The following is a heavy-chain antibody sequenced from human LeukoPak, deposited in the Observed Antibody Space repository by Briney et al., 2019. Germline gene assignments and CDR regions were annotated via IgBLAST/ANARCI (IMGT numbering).Heavy chain of an antibody. CDR3: AKSHVTTATGTGRYFDY. CDR2: ISLGSDVI. D-gene: IGHD3-9*01. Sequence: PGGSLRLSCAASGFTFSSYAMHWVRQAPGKGLEWVSSISLGSDVIYYADSVKGRFAISRDNSKNMVYLQMDSLRAEDTAVYYCAKSHVTTATGTGRYFDYWGQGTLVTVSS. V-gene: IGHV3-23*01. CDR1: GFTFSSYA. J-gene: IGHJ4*02.